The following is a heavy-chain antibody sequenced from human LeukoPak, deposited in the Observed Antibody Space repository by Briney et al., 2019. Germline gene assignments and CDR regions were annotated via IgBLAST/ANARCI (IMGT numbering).Heavy chain of an antibody. CDR3: AKRTGAAGGLFDY. V-gene: IGHV3-7*03. CDR2: IKQDESEK. Sequence: GGSLRLSCAASGFTFSSYWMYWVRQAPGKGLEWVASIKQDESEKYYGDSVKGRFAVSRDNAKNSLFLQMNSLRAEDTAVYYCAKRTGAAGGLFDYWGQGTLVTVSS. D-gene: IGHD6-13*01. J-gene: IGHJ4*02. CDR1: GFTFSSYW.